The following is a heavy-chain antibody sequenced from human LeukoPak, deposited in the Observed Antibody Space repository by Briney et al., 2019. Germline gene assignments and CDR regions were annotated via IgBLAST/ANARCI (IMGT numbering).Heavy chain of an antibody. D-gene: IGHD3-3*01. CDR3: ARVEGITIFGVVIEKDWFDP. CDR1: GYTFTSYG. CDR2: ISAYNGNT. Sequence: ASVKVSCKASGYTFTSYGISWVRQAPGQGLEWMGWISAYNGNTNYAQKLQGRFTMTTDTSTSTAYMELRSLRSDDTAVYYCARVEGITIFGVVIEKDWFDPWGQGTLVTVSS. J-gene: IGHJ5*02. V-gene: IGHV1-18*01.